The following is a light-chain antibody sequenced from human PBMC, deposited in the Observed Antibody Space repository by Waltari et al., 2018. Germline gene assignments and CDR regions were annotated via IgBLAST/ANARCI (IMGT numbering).Light chain of an antibody. CDR1: QTISSY. CDR3: QQSYNTPRT. V-gene: IGKV1-39*01. CDR2: AAS. J-gene: IGKJ1*01. Sequence: DIQMNQYRSSLSASVGDRVTITCRASQTISSYLSWYQQKPGKAPNLLIYAASSLQSGVPSRFSGSGSGTDFTLTISSLQPEDFATYYCQQSYNTPRTFGQGTKVEVK.